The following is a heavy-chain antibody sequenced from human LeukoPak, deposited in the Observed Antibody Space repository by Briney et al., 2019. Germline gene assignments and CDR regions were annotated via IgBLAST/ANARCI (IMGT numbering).Heavy chain of an antibody. CDR1: GYSFTSYW. D-gene: IGHD2-21*01. CDR2: IYPGDSDT. Sequence: PGESLKISCKGSGYSFTSYWIGWVRQMPGKGLEWMGIIYPGDSDTRYSPSFQGQVTISADKSISTAYLQWSSLKASDTAMYYCARNPTNCGGDCYTDYWGQGTLVTVSS. CDR3: ARNPTNCGGDCYTDY. V-gene: IGHV5-51*01. J-gene: IGHJ4*02.